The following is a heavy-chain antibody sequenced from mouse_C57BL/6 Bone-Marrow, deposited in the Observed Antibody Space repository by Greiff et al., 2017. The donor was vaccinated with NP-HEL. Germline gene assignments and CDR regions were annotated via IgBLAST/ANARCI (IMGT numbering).Heavy chain of an antibody. J-gene: IGHJ4*01. Sequence: QVQLQQSGAELVRPGASVKLSCKASGYTFTDYYINWVKQRPGQGLEWIARIYPGSGNTYYNEKFKGKATLTAEKSSSTAYMQLSSLTSEDSAVYFCASNDGYYPMDYWGQGTSVTVSS. V-gene: IGHV1-76*01. D-gene: IGHD2-3*01. CDR3: ASNDGYYPMDY. CDR2: IYPGSGNT. CDR1: GYTFTDYY.